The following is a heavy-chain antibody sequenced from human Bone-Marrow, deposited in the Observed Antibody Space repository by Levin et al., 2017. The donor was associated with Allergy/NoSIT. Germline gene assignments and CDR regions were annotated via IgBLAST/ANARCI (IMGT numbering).Heavy chain of an antibody. D-gene: IGHD3-3*01. CDR3: ARERITIFGVVIIQDGMDV. V-gene: IGHV3-21*01. J-gene: IGHJ6*02. Sequence: GESLKISCAASGFTFSSYSMNWVRQAPGKGLEWVSSISSSSSYIYYADSVKGRFTISRDNAKNSLYLQMNSLRAEDTAVYYCARERITIFGVVIIQDGMDVWGQGTTVTVSS. CDR2: ISSSSSYI. CDR1: GFTFSSYS.